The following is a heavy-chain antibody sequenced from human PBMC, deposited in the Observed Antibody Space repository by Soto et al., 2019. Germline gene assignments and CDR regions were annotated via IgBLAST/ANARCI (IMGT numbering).Heavy chain of an antibody. CDR2: ISSSSSTI. V-gene: IGHV3-48*01. CDR1: GFTFSSYS. D-gene: IGHD6-19*01. Sequence: EVQLVESGGGLVQPGGSLRLSCAASGFTFSSYSMNWVRQAPGKGLEWVSYISSSSSTIYYADSVKGRFTISRDNAKNSLYLQMNSLRAEDTAVYYCARDAGIDSGWYYFDYWGQGTLVTVSS. CDR3: ARDAGIDSGWYYFDY. J-gene: IGHJ4*02.